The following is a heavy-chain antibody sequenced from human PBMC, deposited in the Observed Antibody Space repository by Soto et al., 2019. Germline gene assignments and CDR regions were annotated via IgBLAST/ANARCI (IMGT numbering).Heavy chain of an antibody. V-gene: IGHV1-8*01. Sequence: QVQLVQSGDEVKRPGTSVMVSCKTSGYTFTDSDINWVRQATGQGLEWMGWMNPNSGNTGYAKKFQGRVSMTSNTATSTAYMELRSLSSDDTAIYYCARDSSTTTPVWSQGTMVTVAS. CDR1: GYTFTDSD. CDR2: MNPNSGNT. CDR3: ARDSSTTTPV. D-gene: IGHD2-2*01. J-gene: IGHJ3*01.